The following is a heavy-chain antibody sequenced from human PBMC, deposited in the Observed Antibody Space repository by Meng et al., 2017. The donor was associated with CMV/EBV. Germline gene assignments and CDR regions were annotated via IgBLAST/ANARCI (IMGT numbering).Heavy chain of an antibody. V-gene: IGHV4-34*01. J-gene: IGHJ5*02. CDR1: GGSFSGYY. Sequence: QVQLQQWGAGLLKPSETLSLTCAVCGGSFSGYYWSWIRQPPGKGLEWIGEINHSGSTNYNPSLKSRVTISVDTSKNQFSLKLSSVTAADTAVYYCARGGNWFDPWGQGTLVTVSS. CDR2: INHSGST. CDR3: ARGGNWFDP.